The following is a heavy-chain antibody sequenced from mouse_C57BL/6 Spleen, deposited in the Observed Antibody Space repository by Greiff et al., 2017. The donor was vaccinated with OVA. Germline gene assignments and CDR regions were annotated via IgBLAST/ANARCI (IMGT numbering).Heavy chain of an antibody. D-gene: IGHD2-5*01. J-gene: IGHJ4*01. CDR3: ARKSNYFPYAMDY. Sequence: VKLQESGPGLVQPSQSLSITCTVSGFSLTSYGVHWVRQSPGKGLEWLGVIWSGGSTDYNAAFISRLSISKDNSKSQVFFKMNSLQADDTAIYYCARKSNYFPYAMDYWGQGTSVTVSS. V-gene: IGHV2-2*01. CDR1: GFSLTSYG. CDR2: IWSGGST.